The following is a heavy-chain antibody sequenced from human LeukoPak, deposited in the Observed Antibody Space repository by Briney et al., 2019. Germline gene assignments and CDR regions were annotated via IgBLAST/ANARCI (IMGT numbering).Heavy chain of an antibody. V-gene: IGHV3-30*02. CDR3: ALPPYYYDSSGYLPYYFDY. D-gene: IGHD3-22*01. Sequence: GGSLRLSCAASGFTFSNYGMHWVRQAPGKGLEWVAFIRYEGNDEYYADSVKGRFTISRDNSKNTLYLEMNSLRAEDTAVYYCALPPYYYDSSGYLPYYFDYWGQGTLVTVSS. CDR1: GFTFSNYG. CDR2: IRYEGNDE. J-gene: IGHJ4*02.